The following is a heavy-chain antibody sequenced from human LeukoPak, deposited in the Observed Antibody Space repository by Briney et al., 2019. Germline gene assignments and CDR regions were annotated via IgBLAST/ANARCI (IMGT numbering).Heavy chain of an antibody. CDR3: ARDPTYGSGTYWFDP. D-gene: IGHD3-10*01. CDR2: INSNGTST. CDR1: GFTFITYW. J-gene: IGHJ5*02. V-gene: IGHV3-74*01. Sequence: GGSLRLSCAASGFTFITYWMHWVRQAPGEGLVWVSRINSNGTSTNYADSVKGRFTISRDNTKNTLYLQMNSLRGEDTAVYYCARDPTYGSGTYWFDPWGQGTLVTVSS.